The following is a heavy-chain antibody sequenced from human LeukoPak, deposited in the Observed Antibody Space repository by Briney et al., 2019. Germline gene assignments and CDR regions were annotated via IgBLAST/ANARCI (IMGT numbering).Heavy chain of an antibody. CDR2: ISDSGGRT. CDR3: AKHYGSGTDYNYFTY. D-gene: IGHD3-10*01. CDR1: GFSFSSYA. J-gene: IGHJ4*02. Sequence: GGSLRLSCAASGFSFSSYALSWVRQAPGRGLEWVSAISDSGGRTYYADFVKGRFTISRDNSENTLFLQMSSLRAEDTATYYCAKHYGSGTDYNYFTYCGQGTLVSVSS. V-gene: IGHV3-23*01.